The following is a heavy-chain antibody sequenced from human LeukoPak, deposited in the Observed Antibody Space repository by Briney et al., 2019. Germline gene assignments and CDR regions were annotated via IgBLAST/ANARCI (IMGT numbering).Heavy chain of an antibody. CDR2: IDQSGST. Sequence: SETLSLTCAVFGGSFSTYFVHWIRQPPGKGLEWIGEIDQSGSTNYNPSLKSRVTISVDTSKNQFSLKLSSVTAADTAVYYCARDGPVAGTNDYWGQGTLVIVSS. CDR1: GGSFSTYF. D-gene: IGHD6-19*01. J-gene: IGHJ4*02. V-gene: IGHV4-34*01. CDR3: ARDGPVAGTNDY.